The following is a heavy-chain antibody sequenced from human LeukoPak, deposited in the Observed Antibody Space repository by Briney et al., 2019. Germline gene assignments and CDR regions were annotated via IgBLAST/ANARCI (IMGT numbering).Heavy chain of an antibody. Sequence: ASETLSLTCTVSGDSISSYYWSWIRQPPGKGLEWIGYIYYSGSTNYNPSLKSRVTISVDTSKNQFSLKLSSVTAADTAVYYCARTRGDFTNAFDIWGQGTMVTVSS. V-gene: IGHV4-59*08. CDR3: ARTRGDFTNAFDI. D-gene: IGHD2-21*02. CDR2: IYYSGST. J-gene: IGHJ3*02. CDR1: GDSISSYY.